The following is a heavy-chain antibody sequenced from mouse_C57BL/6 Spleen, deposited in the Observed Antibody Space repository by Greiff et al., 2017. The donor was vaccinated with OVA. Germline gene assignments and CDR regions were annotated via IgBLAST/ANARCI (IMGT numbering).Heavy chain of an antibody. V-gene: IGHV3-6*01. Sequence: EVQLQESGPGLVKPSQSLSLTCSVTGYSITSGYYWNWIRQFPGNKLEWMGYISYDGSNNSNPSLKNRISITRDTSKNQFFLKLNSVTTEDTATYYCARDADYYSNSHYFDYWGKGTTLTVSS. J-gene: IGHJ2*01. CDR3: ARDADYYSNSHYFDY. CDR1: GYSITSGYY. D-gene: IGHD1-1*01. CDR2: ISYDGSN.